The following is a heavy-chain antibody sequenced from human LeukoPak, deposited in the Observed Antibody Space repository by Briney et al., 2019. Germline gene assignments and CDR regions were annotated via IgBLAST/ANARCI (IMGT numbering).Heavy chain of an antibody. CDR3: ARDSRYSYGLPLDY. CDR1: GFTLSSYS. V-gene: IGHV3-48*02. D-gene: IGHD5-18*01. CDR2: ISSSSSTI. J-gene: IGHJ4*02. Sequence: GGSLRLSCAASGFTLSSYSMNWVRQAPGKGLEWVSYISSSSSTIYYADSVKGRFTISRDNAQNSLYLQMNSLRDEDTAVYYCARDSRYSYGLPLDYWGQGTLVTVSS.